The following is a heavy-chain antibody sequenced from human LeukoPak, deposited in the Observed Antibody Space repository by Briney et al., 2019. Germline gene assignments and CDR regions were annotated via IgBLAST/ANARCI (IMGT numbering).Heavy chain of an antibody. CDR1: GFTLGSYG. Sequence: GGSLRLSCAGSGFTLGSYGMHWVRQAPGKGLEWGASISYDGSNEYYVDSVKGRFSVSRDNSKNTLYLQMNSLRAEDTAVYYCAKEREMATRYYFDYWGQGTLVTVSS. CDR2: ISYDGSNE. CDR3: AKEREMATRYYFDY. J-gene: IGHJ4*02. V-gene: IGHV3-30*18. D-gene: IGHD5-24*01.